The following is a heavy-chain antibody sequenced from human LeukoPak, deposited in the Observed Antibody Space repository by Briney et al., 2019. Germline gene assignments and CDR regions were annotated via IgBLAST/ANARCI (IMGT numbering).Heavy chain of an antibody. D-gene: IGHD3-22*01. V-gene: IGHV4-38-2*02. CDR1: GYSISSGYY. CDR2: IYHSGST. Sequence: SETLSLTCTVSGYSISSGYYWGWIRQPPGKGLEWIGSIYHSGSTYYNPSLKSRVTISVDTSKNQFSLKLSSVTAADTAVYYCAVRGRYYDSSGYLFDYLGQGTLVTVSS. CDR3: AVRGRYYDSSGYLFDY. J-gene: IGHJ4*02.